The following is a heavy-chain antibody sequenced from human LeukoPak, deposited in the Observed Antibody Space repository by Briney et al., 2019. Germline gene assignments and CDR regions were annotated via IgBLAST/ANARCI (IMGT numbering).Heavy chain of an antibody. CDR3: ARVPYYGDYSFDY. CDR2: VSSSSSYL. V-gene: IGHV3-21*01. Sequence: GGSLRLSCAASGFTFSSDSMNWGCQAPGKGLGWVSSVSSSSSYLYYADSVNRRFTISRDNAKHSLYLQMNSLRAEDTVVYYWARVPYYGDYSFDYWRQGNLVTVSS. CDR1: GFTFSSDS. D-gene: IGHD4-17*01. J-gene: IGHJ4*02.